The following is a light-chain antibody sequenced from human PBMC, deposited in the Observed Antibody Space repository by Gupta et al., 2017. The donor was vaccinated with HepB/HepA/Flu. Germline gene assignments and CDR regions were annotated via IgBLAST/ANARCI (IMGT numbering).Light chain of an antibody. V-gene: IGKV1-27*01. CDR2: AAS. J-gene: IGKJ5*01. CDR1: QGISNY. CDR3: QKDNSAPLT. Sequence: DIQMTQSQSSLSASVGDRFTLTCRASQGISNYLAWYQQKPGKVPKLLIYAASTLQSGVPSRFSGSGSGTDFTLTISSLQPEDVATYYCQKDNSAPLTFGQGTRLEIK.